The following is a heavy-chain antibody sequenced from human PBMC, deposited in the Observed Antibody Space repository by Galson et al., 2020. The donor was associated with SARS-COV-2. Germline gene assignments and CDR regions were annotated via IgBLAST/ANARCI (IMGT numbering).Heavy chain of an antibody. CDR1: GFTFSSYG. CDR3: AKEDYYDSSGPLDY. Sequence: GGSLRLSCAASGFTFSSYGMHWVRQAPGKGLEWVAVISYDGSNKYYADSVKGRFTISRDNSNNTLYLQMNSLRAEDTAVYYCAKEDYYDSSGPLDYWGQGTLVTVSS. V-gene: IGHV3-30*18. D-gene: IGHD3-22*01. J-gene: IGHJ4*02. CDR2: ISYDGSNK.